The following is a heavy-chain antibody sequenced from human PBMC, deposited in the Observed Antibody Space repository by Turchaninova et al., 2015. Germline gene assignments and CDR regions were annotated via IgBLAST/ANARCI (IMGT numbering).Heavy chain of an antibody. V-gene: IGHV3-48*03. CDR1: RFTFSSYE. J-gene: IGHJ4*02. CDR3: ARAAVPYSAGWSDYFDY. Sequence: EVHLVESGGGLVQPGGSLRLSCAASRFTFSSYELNWVRQAPGKGLEWVSYFSSSGRTIYYADSVMGRFTISKDNAKNSLYLQMNSLRADDTAVYYCARAAVPYSAGWSDYFDYWGQGTLVSVSS. D-gene: IGHD6-19*01. CDR2: FSSSGRTI.